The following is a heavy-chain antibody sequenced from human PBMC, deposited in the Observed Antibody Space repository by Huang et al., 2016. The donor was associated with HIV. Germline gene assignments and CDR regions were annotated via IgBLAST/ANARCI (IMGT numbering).Heavy chain of an antibody. D-gene: IGHD1-26*01. J-gene: IGHJ4*01. CDR2: NHPVDSET. V-gene: IGHV5-51*03. CDR3: ARPRESANDQSPPFEH. CDR1: GDRFTGSW. Sequence: EVQLVQSGAAVKKPGESLKISCQTSGDRFTGSWIGWVRQMPGNGLEGMGLNHPVDSETRYIPSIQDNGTIYAETTTSTAYQQWSPVKASDAATYYCARPRESANDQSPPFEHWGPGTLVIVSS.